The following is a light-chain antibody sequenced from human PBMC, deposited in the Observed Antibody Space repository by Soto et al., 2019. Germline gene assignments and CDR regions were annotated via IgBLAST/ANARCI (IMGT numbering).Light chain of an antibody. CDR2: DNN. V-gene: IGLV1-40*01. J-gene: IGLJ2*01. CDR3: HSYDVSLSGPV. Sequence: QSVLTQPPSVSGAPGQRVTISCTGSSSNIGAGYDVHWYQQLPGTAPKGLIYDNNNRPSGVPDRFSGSKSGTSASLAITGLQAEDEADYYCHSYDVSLSGPVFGGGTKLTVL. CDR1: SSNIGAGYD.